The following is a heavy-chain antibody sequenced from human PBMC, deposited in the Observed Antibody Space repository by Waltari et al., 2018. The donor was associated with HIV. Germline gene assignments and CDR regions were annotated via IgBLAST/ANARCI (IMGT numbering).Heavy chain of an antibody. D-gene: IGHD4-17*01. CDR3: AKVGMTAVTSYAIDI. Sequence: EVLLVESGGGLVKPGGSLRLSCEASGFKFADYAMYWVRQAPGKGLEWVSSISWNSATIGYAESVKGRFTISRDNAKNSLSLQMNSLRPGDTALYYCAKVGMTAVTSYAIDIWGQGTMVTVSS. CDR2: ISWNSATI. V-gene: IGHV3-9*01. J-gene: IGHJ3*02. CDR1: GFKFADYA.